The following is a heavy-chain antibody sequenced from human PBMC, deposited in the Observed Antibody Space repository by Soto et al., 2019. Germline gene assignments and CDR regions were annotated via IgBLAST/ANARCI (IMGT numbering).Heavy chain of an antibody. D-gene: IGHD3-22*01. CDR2: TREDGSEK. CDR3: ARAFGDGSRYEPLFDF. Sequence: GGSLRLSCEASGFTFSRYWMSWVRQAPGKGLEWVANTREDGSEKNYVDSVKGRFTISRDNAKNSLYLQTNSLRVEDTAVYYCARAFGDGSRYEPLFDFWGQGTLVTVSS. CDR1: GFTFSRYW. V-gene: IGHV3-7*01. J-gene: IGHJ4*02.